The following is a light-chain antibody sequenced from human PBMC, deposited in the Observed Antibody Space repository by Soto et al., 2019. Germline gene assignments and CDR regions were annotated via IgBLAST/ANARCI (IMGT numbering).Light chain of an antibody. V-gene: IGKV1-5*03. Sequence: DIQMTQSPSTLSASVGDRVTITCRASQSINSWLTWYQQKPGKAPKLLIYKASSLQSGVPTRFSGRGSGTEFTLTISSLQPDDFATYYCQQYNDYTTFGQGTKVEVK. CDR1: QSINSW. CDR2: KAS. J-gene: IGKJ1*01. CDR3: QQYNDYTT.